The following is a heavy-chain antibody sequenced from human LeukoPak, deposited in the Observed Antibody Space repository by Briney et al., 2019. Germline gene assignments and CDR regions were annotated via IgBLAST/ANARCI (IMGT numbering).Heavy chain of an antibody. J-gene: IGHJ4*02. V-gene: IGHV4-39*01. D-gene: IGHD3-22*01. CDR2: IYYSGST. CDR1: GGSISSSSYY. CDR3: ARQPESDSSGYYVAFDY. Sequence: SETLSLTCTVSGGSISSSSYYWGWIRQPPGKGLERIGSIYYSGSTYYNPSLKSRVTISVDTSKNQFSLKLSSVTAADTAVYYCARQPESDSSGYYVAFDYWGQGTLVTVSS.